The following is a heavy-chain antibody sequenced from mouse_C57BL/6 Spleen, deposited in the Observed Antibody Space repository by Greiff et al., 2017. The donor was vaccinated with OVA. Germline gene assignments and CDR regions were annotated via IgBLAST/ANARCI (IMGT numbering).Heavy chain of an antibody. Sequence: EVQLQQSGPELVKPGASVKISCKASGYTFTDYYMNWVKQSHGKSLEWIGDINPNNGGTSYNQKFKGKATLTVDKSSSTAYMELRSLTSEDAAVYYCARGATNFDDWGKGTTLTVSS. CDR1: GYTFTDYY. CDR3: ARGATNFDD. D-gene: IGHD3-1*01. CDR2: INPNNGGT. J-gene: IGHJ2*01. V-gene: IGHV1-26*01.